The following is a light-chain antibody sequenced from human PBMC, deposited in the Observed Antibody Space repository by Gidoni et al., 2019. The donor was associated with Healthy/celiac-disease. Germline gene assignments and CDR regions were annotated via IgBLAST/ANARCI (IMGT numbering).Light chain of an antibody. CDR3: QQRSNWPHLT. CDR2: DAS. CDR1: LSVSSY. V-gene: IGKV3-11*02. J-gene: IGKJ4*01. Sequence: EFAWTQSPATLSLSPGEIATPSCRASLSVSSYLAWYQQKPGQGPRLLIYDASNRATGIPARFSGGGSGRDFTLTISSLEPEDFAAYYCQQRSNWPHLTFGGGTKVEIK.